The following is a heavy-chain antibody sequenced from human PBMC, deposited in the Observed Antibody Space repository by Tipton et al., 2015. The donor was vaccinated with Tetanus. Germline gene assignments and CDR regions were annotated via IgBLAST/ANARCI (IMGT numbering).Heavy chain of an antibody. CDR1: GGSISSGGFF. Sequence: TLSLTCTVSGGSISSGGFFWNWLRQSPGKGLEWIGYVYYSGDTYYNPPFKSRVTISVDTSKNQFSLDLYSVTAADTAVYYCARGVRIVVVTARIGVLDYWGQGTLVTVSS. CDR3: ARGVRIVVVTARIGVLDY. J-gene: IGHJ4*02. CDR2: VYYSGDT. D-gene: IGHD2-21*02. V-gene: IGHV4-31*03.